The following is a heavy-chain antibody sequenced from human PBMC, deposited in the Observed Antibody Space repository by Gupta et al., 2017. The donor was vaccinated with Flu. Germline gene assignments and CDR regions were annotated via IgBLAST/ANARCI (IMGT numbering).Heavy chain of an antibody. V-gene: IGHV4-39*01. J-gene: IGHJ6*02. D-gene: IGHD2-2*01. CDR3: AREVVVPAAIAPYYYYGMDV. CDR1: GGSISSSSYY. Sequence: QLQLQESGPGLVKPSEPLSLTCTVSGGSISSSSYYWGWIRQPPGKGLEWIGSIYYSGSTYYNPSLKSRVTISVDTSKNQFSLKLSSVTAADTAVYYCAREVVVPAAIAPYYYYGMDVWGQGTTVTVSS. CDR2: IYYSGST.